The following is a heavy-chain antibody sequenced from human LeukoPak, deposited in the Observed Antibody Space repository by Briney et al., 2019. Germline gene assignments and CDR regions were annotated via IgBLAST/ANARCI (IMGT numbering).Heavy chain of an antibody. V-gene: IGHV4-59*01. CDR1: GGSISSYY. J-gene: IGHJ4*02. CDR2: IYYSGST. D-gene: IGHD3-22*01. CDR3: AREGYYDSSGPFDY. Sequence: PSETLSLTCTVSGGSISSYYWSWIRQPPGKGLEWIGYIYYSGSTNYNPSLKSRVTISVDTSKNQFSLKLSSVTAADTAVYYCAREGYYDSSGPFDYWGQGTLVTVSS.